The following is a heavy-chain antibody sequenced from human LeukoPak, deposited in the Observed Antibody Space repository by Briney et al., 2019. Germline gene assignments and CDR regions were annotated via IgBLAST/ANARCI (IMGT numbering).Heavy chain of an antibody. CDR1: GGSFSGYY. V-gene: IGHV4-34*01. Sequence: PSETLSLTCAVYGGSFSGYYWSWIRQPPGKGLEWIGEINHSGSTNYNPSLKSRVTISVDTSKNQFSLKLSSVTAADTAVYYCARPVPSRLGWFDPWGQGTLVTVSS. CDR2: INHSGST. J-gene: IGHJ5*02. CDR3: ARPVPSRLGWFDP. D-gene: IGHD1-1*01.